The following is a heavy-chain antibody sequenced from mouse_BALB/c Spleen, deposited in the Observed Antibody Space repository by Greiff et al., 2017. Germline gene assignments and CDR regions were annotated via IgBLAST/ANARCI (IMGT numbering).Heavy chain of an antibody. J-gene: IGHJ4*01. CDR2: ISDGGSYT. Sequence: EVQVVESGGGLVKPGGSLKLSCAASGFTFSDYYMYWVRQTPEKRLEWVATISDGGSYTYYPDSVKGRFTISRDNAKNNLYLQMSSLKSEDTAMYYCARDYMITTRYAMDYWGQGTSVTVSS. D-gene: IGHD2-4*01. CDR1: GFTFSDYY. CDR3: ARDYMITTRYAMDY. V-gene: IGHV5-4*02.